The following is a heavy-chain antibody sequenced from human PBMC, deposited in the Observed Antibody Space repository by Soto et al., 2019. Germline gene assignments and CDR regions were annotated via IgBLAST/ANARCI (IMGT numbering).Heavy chain of an antibody. Sequence: QVQLVQSGAEVKKPGSSVKVSCKASGGTFSSYAISWVRQAPGQGLEWMGGIIPVFGTANYAQKFRDRVTITADESTSTAYMELSSLRSEDMAVYYCVAGNWNYGLGFDYWGQGTLVTVSS. CDR1: GGTFSSYA. D-gene: IGHD1-7*01. V-gene: IGHV1-69*12. J-gene: IGHJ4*02. CDR2: IIPVFGTA. CDR3: VAGNWNYGLGFDY.